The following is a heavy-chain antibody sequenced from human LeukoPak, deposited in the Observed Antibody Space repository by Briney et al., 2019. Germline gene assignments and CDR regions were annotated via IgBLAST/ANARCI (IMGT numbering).Heavy chain of an antibody. CDR1: VFTFSRYA. V-gene: IGHV3-64*01. D-gene: IGHD5-12*01. J-gene: IGHJ4*02. Sequence: PGGSLRLSCAASVFTFSRYALHGVRQAPGKGVEYVSSISTNGGSTYYANSVKGRFTISRDNSKNTLFLQLRSLSAEDMAVYYCAVAYGGYDWGGGFDYWGQGTLVTVSS. CDR2: ISTNGGST. CDR3: AVAYGGYDWGGGFDY.